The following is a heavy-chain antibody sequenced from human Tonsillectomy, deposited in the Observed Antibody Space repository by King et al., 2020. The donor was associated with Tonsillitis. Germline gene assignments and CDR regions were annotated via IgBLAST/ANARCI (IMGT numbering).Heavy chain of an antibody. CDR2: ISWNSGRI. D-gene: IGHD4/OR15-4a*01. CDR3: TKDRRIGAVYFDY. V-gene: IGHV3-9*01. J-gene: IGHJ4*02. Sequence: VQLVESGGDLVQPGRSLRLSCVASGFTFDDYAMHWVRQAPGKGLEWVSGISWNSGRIGYADSVKGRFTISRDNAKNSLYLQMNSLRAEDTALYYCTKDRRIGAVYFDYGGQGTLVTVS. CDR1: GFTFDDYA.